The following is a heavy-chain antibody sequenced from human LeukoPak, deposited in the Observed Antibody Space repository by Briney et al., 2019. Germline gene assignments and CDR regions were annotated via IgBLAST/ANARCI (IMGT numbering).Heavy chain of an antibody. V-gene: IGHV4-59*01. D-gene: IGHD4-23*01. Sequence: SETLSLTCTVSGGSISSYYWSWIRQPPGKGLEWIGYIYYSGSTNYNPSLKSRVTISVDTSKNQFSLKLSSVTAADTAVYYCARDLGYGGNPYCFDYWGQGTLVTVSS. CDR1: GGSISSYY. J-gene: IGHJ4*02. CDR3: ARDLGYGGNPYCFDY. CDR2: IYYSGST.